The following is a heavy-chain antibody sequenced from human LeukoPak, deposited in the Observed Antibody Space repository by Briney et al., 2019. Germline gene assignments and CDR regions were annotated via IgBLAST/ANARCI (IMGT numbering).Heavy chain of an antibody. CDR2: ISSSSSYI. Sequence: GGSLRLSCAASGFTFSSYSMNWVRQAPGKGLEWVSSISSSSSYIYYADSVKGGFTISRDNAKNSLYLQMNSLRAEDTAVYYCARGLYCSGGSCFYYFDYWGQGTLVTVSS. V-gene: IGHV3-21*01. CDR3: ARGLYCSGGSCFYYFDY. J-gene: IGHJ4*02. CDR1: GFTFSSYS. D-gene: IGHD2-15*01.